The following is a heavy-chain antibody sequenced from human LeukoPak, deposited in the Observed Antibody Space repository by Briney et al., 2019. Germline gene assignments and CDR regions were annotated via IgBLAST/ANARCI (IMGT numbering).Heavy chain of an antibody. V-gene: IGHV3-30-3*01. CDR2: ISYDGSNK. D-gene: IGHD2-2*01. CDR3: ARKYCSSTSCYFTNMDV. Sequence: GGSLRLSCAASGFTFSSYAMHWVRQAPGKGLEWVAVISYDGSNKYYADSVKGRFTISRDNSKNSLYLQMNSLRAEDTAVYYCARKYCSSTSCYFTNMDVWGKGTTVTVSS. CDR1: GFTFSSYA. J-gene: IGHJ6*03.